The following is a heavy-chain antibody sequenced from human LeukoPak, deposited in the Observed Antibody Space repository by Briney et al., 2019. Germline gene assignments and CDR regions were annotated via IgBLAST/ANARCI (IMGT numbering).Heavy chain of an antibody. CDR2: FDPEDGDT. Sequence: ASVKVSCKVSGYTLTELSMHWVRQAPGKGLEWMGGFDPEDGDTIYAQKFQGRVTMTEDTSTDTAYMELSSLRSEDTAVYYCATDYGSGSTYYFDYWGQGTLVTVSS. CDR3: ATDYGSGSTYYFDY. V-gene: IGHV1-24*01. D-gene: IGHD3-10*01. J-gene: IGHJ4*02. CDR1: GYTLTELS.